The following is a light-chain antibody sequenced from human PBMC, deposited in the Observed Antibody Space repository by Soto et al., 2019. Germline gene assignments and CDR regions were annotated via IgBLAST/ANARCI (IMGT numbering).Light chain of an antibody. CDR2: GAS. J-gene: IGKJ5*01. Sequence: VLTQSPGTLSLSPGERATLSCRASQSVSSSYLAWYQQKPGQAPRLLIYGASSRATGIPDRFSGSGSGTDFTLTISRLEPEDFAVYYCQPYGSSPSIPSGQGTRPETK. V-gene: IGKV3-20*01. CDR1: QSVSSSY. CDR3: QPYGSSPSIP.